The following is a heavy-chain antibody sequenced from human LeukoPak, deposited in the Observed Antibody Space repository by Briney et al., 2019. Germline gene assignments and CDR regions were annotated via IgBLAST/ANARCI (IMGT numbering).Heavy chain of an antibody. D-gene: IGHD3-10*01. CDR1: GFTVSSNY. CDR3: ATLKGWYGEGCFDY. J-gene: IGHJ4*02. Sequence: PGGSLRLSCAASGFTVSSNYMSWVRQAPGKGLEWVSVIYSGGSTYYADSVKGRFTISRDNSKNTLYLQMNSLRAEDTAVYYCATLKGWYGEGCFDYWGQGTLVTVSS. V-gene: IGHV3-53*01. CDR2: IYSGGST.